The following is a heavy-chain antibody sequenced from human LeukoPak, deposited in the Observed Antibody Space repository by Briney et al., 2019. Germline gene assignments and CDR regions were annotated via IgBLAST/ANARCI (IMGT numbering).Heavy chain of an antibody. V-gene: IGHV3-7*03. CDR1: GFTFSSYW. D-gene: IGHD3-9*01. J-gene: IGHJ5*02. Sequence: GGSLRLSCVASGFTFSSYWMSWVRQAPGKGLEWVANIKTDGSEKYYVDSVKGRFTISRDNAKNSLYLQMNSLRAEDTAVYYCARDYTGYFPWGQGTLVIVSS. CDR2: IKTDGSEK. CDR3: ARDYTGYFP.